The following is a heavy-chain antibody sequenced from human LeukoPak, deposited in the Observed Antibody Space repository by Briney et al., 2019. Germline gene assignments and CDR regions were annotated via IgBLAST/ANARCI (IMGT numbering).Heavy chain of an antibody. Sequence: GGSLRLSCAASGFTFSSYWMSWVRQAPGKGLEWVANINPHGTEKYYADSLEGRFSVSRDNAKNSVYLQMNSLRVEDAGFYYCGRWGVNAGLDYWGQGSLVTVSS. J-gene: IGHJ4*02. CDR1: GFTFSSYW. D-gene: IGHD3-10*01. CDR2: INPHGTEK. V-gene: IGHV3-7*01. CDR3: GRWGVNAGLDY.